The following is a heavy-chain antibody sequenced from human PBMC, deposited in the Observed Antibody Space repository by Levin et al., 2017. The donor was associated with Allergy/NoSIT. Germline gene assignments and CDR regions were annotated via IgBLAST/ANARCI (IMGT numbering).Heavy chain of an antibody. CDR1: GFTFGDYA. D-gene: IGHD3-10*01. V-gene: IGHV3-49*03. CDR3: TRDRSIIGVVDY. CDR2: IRSKAYGGTT. Sequence: GESLKISCTASGFTFGDYAMSWFRQAPGKGLEWVGFIRSKAYGGTTEYAASVKGRFTISRDDSKSIAYLQMNSLKTEDTAVYYCTRDRSIIGVVDYWGQGTLVTVSS. J-gene: IGHJ4*02.